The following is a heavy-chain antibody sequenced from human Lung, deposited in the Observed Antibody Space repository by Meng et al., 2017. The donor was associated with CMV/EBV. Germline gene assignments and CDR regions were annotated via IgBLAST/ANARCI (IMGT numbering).Heavy chain of an antibody. CDR2: IIPIFGTT. V-gene: IGHV1-69*05. D-gene: IGHD3/OR15-3a*01. CDR3: ATHDFLRGHWYFDL. Sequence: KASEDTFSNYAVSWVRQAPEQGLEWMGGIIPIFGTTNSAQKFQGRVTITTDESRSTAYMELSSLTSEDTAVYYCATHDFLRGHWYFDLWGRGTLVTVSS. CDR1: EDTFSNYA. J-gene: IGHJ2*01.